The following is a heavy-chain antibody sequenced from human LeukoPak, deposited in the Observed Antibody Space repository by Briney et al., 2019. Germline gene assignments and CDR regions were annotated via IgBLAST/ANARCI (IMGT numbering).Heavy chain of an antibody. V-gene: IGHV3-33*01. Sequence: GGSLRLSCAASGFTFSSYGMHWVRQAPGKGLEGVAVIWYDGSNKYYADSVKGRFTISRDNSKNTLYLQMNSLRAEDTAVYYCARTKLWFGELLNGMDVWGQGTTVTVSS. CDR3: ARTKLWFGELLNGMDV. J-gene: IGHJ6*02. CDR1: GFTFSSYG. CDR2: IWYDGSNK. D-gene: IGHD3-10*01.